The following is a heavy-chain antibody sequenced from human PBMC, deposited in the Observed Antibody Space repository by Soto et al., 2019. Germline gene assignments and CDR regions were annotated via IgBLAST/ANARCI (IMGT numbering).Heavy chain of an antibody. CDR1: GFSFSNYN. CDR3: ARDFGHGYYLDY. Sequence: GGSLRLSCVASGFSFSNYNMNLVLQAPGKGLEWVSYITDSSDTVHYADSVRGRFTISRDNAESSLYLQMNSLRDEDTAVYFCARDFGHGYYLDYWGRGTLVTVSS. D-gene: IGHD3-3*01. CDR2: ITDSSDTV. J-gene: IGHJ4*02. V-gene: IGHV3-48*02.